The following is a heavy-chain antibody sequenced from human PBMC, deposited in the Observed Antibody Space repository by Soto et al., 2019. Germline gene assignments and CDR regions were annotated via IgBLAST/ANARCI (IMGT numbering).Heavy chain of an antibody. J-gene: IGHJ6*02. CDR2: ISYDGSNK. CDR3: ARGGREPLRGGGMDV. V-gene: IGHV3-30-3*01. Sequence: QVQLVESGGGVVQPGRSLRLSCAASGFTFSSYAMHWVRQAPGKGREWVAVISYDGSNKYYADSVKGRFTMSRDNSKSTRYLQMNSLRAEDTAVDYGARGGREPLRGGGMDVWGQGTTVTVSS. CDR1: GFTFSSYA. D-gene: IGHD1-1*01.